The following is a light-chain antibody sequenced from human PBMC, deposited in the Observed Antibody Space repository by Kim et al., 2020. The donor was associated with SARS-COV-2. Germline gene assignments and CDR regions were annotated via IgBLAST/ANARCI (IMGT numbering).Light chain of an antibody. J-gene: IGLJ1*01. Sequence: VSPEQTASITCSGDKLGDKYACWYQQKPGQSPVLVIYQDSKRPSGIPERFSGSNSGNTATLTISGTQAMDEAYYYCQAWDSSTEVFGTGTKVTVL. CDR3: QAWDSSTEV. CDR2: QDS. V-gene: IGLV3-1*01. CDR1: KLGDKY.